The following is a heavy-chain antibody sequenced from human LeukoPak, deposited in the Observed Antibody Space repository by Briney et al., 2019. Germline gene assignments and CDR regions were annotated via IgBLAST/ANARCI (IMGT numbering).Heavy chain of an antibody. V-gene: IGHV4-31*03. Sequence: SQTLSLTCTVSGGSISSGGYYWSWIRQHPGKGLEWIGYIYYSGSTYYNPSLKSRVTISVDTSKNQFSLKLSSVTAADTAVYYCARSIRAPGGYTQLVWFDPWGQGTLVTVSS. CDR1: GGSISSGGYY. CDR3: ARSIRAPGGYTQLVWFDP. CDR2: IYYSGST. J-gene: IGHJ5*02. D-gene: IGHD6-6*01.